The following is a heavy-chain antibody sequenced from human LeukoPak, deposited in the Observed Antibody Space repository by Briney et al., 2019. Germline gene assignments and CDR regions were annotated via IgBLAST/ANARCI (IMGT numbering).Heavy chain of an antibody. CDR1: GFTFSNAW. CDR2: IKSKTDGGTT. D-gene: IGHD5-12*01. CDR3: TTYSGYDFTVDH. Sequence: PGGSLRLSCAASGFTFSNAWMSWVRQAPGKGLEWVGRIKSKTDGGTTDYAAPVKGRFTISRDDSKNTLYLQMNSLKTEDTAVYYCTTYSGYDFTVDHWGQGTLVTVSS. V-gene: IGHV3-15*01. J-gene: IGHJ4*02.